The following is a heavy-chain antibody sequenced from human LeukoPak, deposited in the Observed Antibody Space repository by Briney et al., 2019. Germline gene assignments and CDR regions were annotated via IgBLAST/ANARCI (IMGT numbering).Heavy chain of an antibody. V-gene: IGHV3-30-3*01. CDR2: ISYDGSNK. D-gene: IGHD6-19*01. CDR1: GFTFSSYA. Sequence: PGRSLRLSCAASGFTFSSYAMHWVRQAPGKGLEWVAVISYDGSNKYYADSVKGRFTISRDNSKNTPYLQVNSLRAEDTAVYYRARTLPIGYSSGWYAFDYWGQGTLVTVSS. CDR3: ARTLPIGYSSGWYAFDY. J-gene: IGHJ4*02.